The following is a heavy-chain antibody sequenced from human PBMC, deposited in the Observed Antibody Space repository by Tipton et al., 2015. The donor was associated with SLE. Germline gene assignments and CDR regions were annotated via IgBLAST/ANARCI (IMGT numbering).Heavy chain of an antibody. CDR1: GGSIYGGAYY. J-gene: IGHJ2*01. CDR2: IYYSGST. CDR3: ARADYDSSRLYWDFDL. V-gene: IGHV4-31*03. Sequence: TLSLTCTVSGGSIYGGAYYWNWIRQHPGKGLEWIGNIYYSGSTKYNPSLKSRLTISIDTSKNQFSLNLRSVTAADTAVYYCARADYDSSRLYWDFDLWGRGTQVNVSS. D-gene: IGHD3-22*01.